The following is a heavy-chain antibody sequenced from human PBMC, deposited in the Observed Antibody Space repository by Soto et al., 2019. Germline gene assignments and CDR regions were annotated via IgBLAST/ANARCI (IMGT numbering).Heavy chain of an antibody. CDR2: IYWDDEK. Sequence: QITLKESGPTLVKPTQTLTLTCTFSGFSLTTSGVGVGWIRQPPGKALEWLALIYWDDEKRYSPSLKSRLSITKDTSNNQVVLTMTNMDPVDTATYFCAHSPLGQLLLYVDFWGQGTLVTVSS. V-gene: IGHV2-5*02. CDR1: GFSLTTSGVG. D-gene: IGHD1-1*01. J-gene: IGHJ4*02. CDR3: AHSPLGQLLLYVDF.